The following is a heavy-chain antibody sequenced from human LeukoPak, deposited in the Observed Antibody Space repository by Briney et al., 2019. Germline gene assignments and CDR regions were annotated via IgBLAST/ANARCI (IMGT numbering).Heavy chain of an antibody. CDR2: IIPIFGTA. CDR1: GGTFIIYA. Sequence: SVKVSCKSSGGTFIIYAISWVRQAPGQGLEWMGGIIPIFGTANYAQKFQGRVTITADESTSTAYMELSSLRSEDTAVYYCARDRVVVPAAIGGENYYYMDVWGKGTTVTVSS. V-gene: IGHV1-69*13. D-gene: IGHD2-2*01. J-gene: IGHJ6*03. CDR3: ARDRVVVPAAIGGENYYYMDV.